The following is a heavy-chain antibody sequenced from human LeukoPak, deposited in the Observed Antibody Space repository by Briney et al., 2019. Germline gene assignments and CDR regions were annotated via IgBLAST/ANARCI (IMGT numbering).Heavy chain of an antibody. V-gene: IGHV4-4*07. J-gene: IGHJ3*02. Sequence: SETLSLTCTVSGGSISSYYWSWIRQPAGKGPEWIGRIYTSGSTNYNPSLKSRVTMSVDTSKNQFSLKLSSVTAADTAVYYCARDMSYYDTVAFDIWGQGTMVTVSS. D-gene: IGHD3-22*01. CDR2: IYTSGST. CDR3: ARDMSYYDTVAFDI. CDR1: GGSISSYY.